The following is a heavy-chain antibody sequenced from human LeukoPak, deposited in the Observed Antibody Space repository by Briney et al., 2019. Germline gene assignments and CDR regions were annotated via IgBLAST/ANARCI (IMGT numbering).Heavy chain of an antibody. CDR3: ATEGVVTNHPDY. CDR1: GDSVSSNSAA. CDR2: TYHRSKWCN. J-gene: IGHJ4*02. D-gene: IGHD2-21*02. V-gene: IGHV6-1*01. Sequence: SQTLSLTCAISGDSVSSNSAAWNWIRQSPSRGLEWLGRTYHRSKWCNDYAVSVKSRITIKPDTSKNQFSLQLNSVTPGDTAVFYCATEGVVTNHPDYWGQGTLVTVSS.